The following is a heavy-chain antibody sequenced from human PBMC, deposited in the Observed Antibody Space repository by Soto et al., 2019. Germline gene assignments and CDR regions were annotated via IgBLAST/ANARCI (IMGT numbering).Heavy chain of an antibody. V-gene: IGHV3-23*01. CDR3: VRTIQPGTTTYFDY. J-gene: IGHJ4*02. Sequence: GGSLRLSCAASGFTFSSYVMSWVRQVPGKGLEWVSAISSGAGTYYVDSVKGRFTISRDNSKNTLYLQMNSLRAEDTAVYYCVRTIQPGTTTYFDYWGQGTLVTVSS. D-gene: IGHD1-1*01. CDR1: GFTFSSYV. CDR2: ISSGAGT.